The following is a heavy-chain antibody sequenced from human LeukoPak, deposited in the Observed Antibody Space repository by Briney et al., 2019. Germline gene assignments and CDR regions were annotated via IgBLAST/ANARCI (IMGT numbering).Heavy chain of an antibody. J-gene: IGHJ2*01. CDR1: GYTFTSYG. CDR2: ISANNGDT. CDR3: ARDHYDILTDYYNVKWYFAL. D-gene: IGHD3-9*01. V-gene: IGHV1-18*01. Sequence: ASVKVSCKASGYTFTSYGISWMRQAPGQGLEWMGWISANNGDTNYAQKLQGRVTMTTDTSTSTAYMELRSLRSDDTAVYYCARDHYDILTDYYNVKWYFALWGRGTLVTVSS.